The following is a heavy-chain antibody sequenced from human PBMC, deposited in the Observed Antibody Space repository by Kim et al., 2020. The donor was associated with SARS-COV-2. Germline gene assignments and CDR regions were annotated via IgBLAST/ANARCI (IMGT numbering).Heavy chain of an antibody. J-gene: IGHJ2*01. V-gene: IGHV4-39*01. CDR3: ARHAYGAGGWTIFGVVEGWYFDL. Sequence: SETLSHTCTVSGGSISSSSYYWGWIRQPPGKGLEWIGSIYYSGSTYYNPSLKSRVTISVDTSKNQFSLKLSSVTAADTAVYYCARHAYGAGGWTIFGVVEGWYFDLWGRGTLVTVSS. CDR1: GGSISSSSYY. CDR2: IYYSGST. D-gene: IGHD3-3*01.